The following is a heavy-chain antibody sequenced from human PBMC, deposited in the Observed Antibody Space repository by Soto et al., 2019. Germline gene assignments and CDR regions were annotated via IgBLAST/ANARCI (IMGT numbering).Heavy chain of an antibody. Sequence: SETLSLTCSVSGGSISSDYWSWIRQPPGKGLEWIGYSYYGGNTIYNPSLKSRVTISVDTSKNQISLSLSSVTAADTAVYYCARATGTLRSRNCDYWGQGSLVTVSS. CDR3: ARATGTLRSRNCDY. J-gene: IGHJ4*02. V-gene: IGHV4-59*01. D-gene: IGHD1-1*01. CDR1: GGSISSDY. CDR2: SYYGGNT.